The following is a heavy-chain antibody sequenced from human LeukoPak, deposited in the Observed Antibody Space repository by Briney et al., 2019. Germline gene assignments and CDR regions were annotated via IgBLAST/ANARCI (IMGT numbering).Heavy chain of an antibody. J-gene: IGHJ4*02. D-gene: IGHD6-19*01. V-gene: IGHV3-13*01. CDR1: GFTFSSYD. Sequence: GGSLRLSCAASGFTFSSYDMHWVRQAPGKGLEWVSAIGTAGDTYYPGSVKGRFTISRENAKNSLYLQMNSLRAEDTAVYYCARGDRYSSVDYWGQGTLVTVSS. CDR2: IGTAGDT. CDR3: ARGDRYSSVDY.